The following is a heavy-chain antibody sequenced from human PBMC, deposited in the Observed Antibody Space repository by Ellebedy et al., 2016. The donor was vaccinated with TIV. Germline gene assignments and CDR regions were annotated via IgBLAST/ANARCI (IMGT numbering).Heavy chain of an antibody. CDR1: GFMFSSYA. Sequence: PSETLSLTCAATGFMFSSYAMTWVRQPTGNGLEWVSAVGPAGDTYYPDSVKGRFTISRENAKNSLYLQMNSLTAEDTAVYYCVRGSRTVGGIYYYTGMDVWGQGTTVTVSS. CDR3: VRGSRTVGGIYYYTGMDV. V-gene: IGHV3-13*01. CDR2: VGPAGDT. D-gene: IGHD3-10*01. J-gene: IGHJ6*02.